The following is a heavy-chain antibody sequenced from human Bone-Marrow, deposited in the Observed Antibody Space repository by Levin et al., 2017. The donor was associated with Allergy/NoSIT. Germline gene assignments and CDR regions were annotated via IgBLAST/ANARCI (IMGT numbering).Heavy chain of an antibody. CDR1: GGSISSSY. V-gene: IGHV4-59*01. Sequence: SQTLSLTCTVSGGSISSSYWTWIRQPPEKRLEWIGYIYYSGSTNYNPSLKTRVTISVDTSKNLFSLNLSSVTAADSAVYYCARAIPSGGNSYYYYYMDVWGKGTTVTVSS. D-gene: IGHD4-23*01. J-gene: IGHJ6*03. CDR2: IYYSGST. CDR3: ARAIPSGGNSYYYYYMDV.